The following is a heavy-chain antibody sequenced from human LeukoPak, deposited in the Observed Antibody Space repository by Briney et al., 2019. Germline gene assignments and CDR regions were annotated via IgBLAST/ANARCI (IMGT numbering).Heavy chain of an antibody. J-gene: IGHJ3*02. D-gene: IGHD3-22*01. CDR1: GFTFSSYG. Sequence: GGSLRLSSAASGFTFSSYGMHWVRQAPGKGLEWVAVISYDGSNKYYADSVKGRFTISRDNSKNTLYLQMNSLRAEDTAVYYCAKDHTYYYDSSGYSGAFDIWGQGTMVTVSS. CDR3: AKDHTYYYDSSGYSGAFDI. CDR2: ISYDGSNK. V-gene: IGHV3-30*18.